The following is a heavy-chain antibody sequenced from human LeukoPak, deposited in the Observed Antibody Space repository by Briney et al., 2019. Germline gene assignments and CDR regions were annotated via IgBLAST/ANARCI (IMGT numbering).Heavy chain of an antibody. Sequence: ASVTVSCKASGYTFTGYYMHWVRQAPGQGLEWMGWINPNSGGTNYAQKFQGWVTMTRDTSISTAYMELSRLRSDDTAVYYCAREDWNYDNWFDPWGQGTLVTVSS. J-gene: IGHJ5*02. D-gene: IGHD1-7*01. CDR3: AREDWNYDNWFDP. CDR1: GYTFTGYY. V-gene: IGHV1-2*04. CDR2: INPNSGGT.